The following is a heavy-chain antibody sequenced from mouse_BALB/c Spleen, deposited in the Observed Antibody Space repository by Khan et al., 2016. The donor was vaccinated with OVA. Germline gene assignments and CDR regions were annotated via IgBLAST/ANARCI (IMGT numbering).Heavy chain of an antibody. Sequence: DLVKPGASVKLSCKASGYTFTSYWINWIKQRPRQGLEWIGRIGPGSSNAYYNDMFKGKATLTVDTSSNTAYIQLSSLSSEDSAVYFCARENYYGRGCYAMDYWGQGASVTVSA. CDR1: GYTFTSYW. CDR3: ARENYYGRGCYAMDY. CDR2: IGPGSSNA. V-gene: IGHV1S41*01. D-gene: IGHD1-1*01. J-gene: IGHJ4*01.